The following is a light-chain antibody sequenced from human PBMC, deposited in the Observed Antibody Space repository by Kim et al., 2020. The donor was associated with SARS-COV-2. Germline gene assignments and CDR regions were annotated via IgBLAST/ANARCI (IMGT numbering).Light chain of an antibody. CDR1: SLRTCY. CDR2: NND. V-gene: IGLV3-19*01. Sequence: LGQTVRITCQGDSLRTCYASWYQQKPRQAPLLVMYNNDNRPSGIPDRFSGSSSGNTASLTITGARAEDEADYYCNCRGSSGNLWVFGGGTQLTVL. CDR3: NCRGSSGNLWV. J-gene: IGLJ3*02.